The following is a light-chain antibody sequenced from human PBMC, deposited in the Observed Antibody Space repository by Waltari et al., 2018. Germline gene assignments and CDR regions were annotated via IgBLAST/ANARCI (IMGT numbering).Light chain of an antibody. CDR2: GAS. Sequence: EIVMTQSPATLSVSPGERATLSCRASQSVSSNLAWYQQKPGQAPMLLIYGASTRATGIPARFSGSGSGTEFTLTISSMQSEDFAVYYCQQYNNWPGKTFGQGTKVEIK. V-gene: IGKV3-15*01. CDR3: QQYNNWPGKT. J-gene: IGKJ1*01. CDR1: QSVSSN.